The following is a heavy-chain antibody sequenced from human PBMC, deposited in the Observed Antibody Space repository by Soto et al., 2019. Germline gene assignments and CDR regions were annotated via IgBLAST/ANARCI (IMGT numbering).Heavy chain of an antibody. J-gene: IGHJ3*01. Sequence: EEQLVESGGGLVEPGGSLRLSCAGSGFKFSDAWMNWIRQAPGKGLEWVGRIKSKGSGATIDYAGPVKGRFIISRDESKSTVFLHMNSLKTDDTAVYFCTHDWTFYHDNAVWGQGTMVTVSS. D-gene: IGHD3-16*01. CDR2: IKSKGSGATI. CDR1: GFKFSDAW. V-gene: IGHV3-15*07. CDR3: THDWTFYHDNAV.